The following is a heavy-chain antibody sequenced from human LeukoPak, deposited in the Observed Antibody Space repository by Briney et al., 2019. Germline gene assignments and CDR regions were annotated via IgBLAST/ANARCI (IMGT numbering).Heavy chain of an antibody. CDR3: ITNGGGDSGYGNFDY. D-gene: IGHD5-12*01. Sequence: GGSLRLSCAVSGFTFDDYAMHWVLQVPGKGLEWVSHISWNSDTIGYADSVKGRFTISRDNAKNSLYLQMNSLRAEDTALYYYITNGGGDSGYGNFDYWGQGTLVTVSS. CDR1: GFTFDDYA. V-gene: IGHV3-9*01. J-gene: IGHJ4*02. CDR2: ISWNSDTI.